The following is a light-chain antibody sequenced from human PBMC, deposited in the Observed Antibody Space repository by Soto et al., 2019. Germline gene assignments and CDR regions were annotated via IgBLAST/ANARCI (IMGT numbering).Light chain of an antibody. CDR3: QQRSNWLIT. V-gene: IGKV1-17*01. CDR1: QGIRND. J-gene: IGKJ5*01. CDR2: AAS. Sequence: DIQMTQSPSTLSASLVYRFTITCLASQGIRNDLGWYQQRPGKAPQRLIYAASSLQSGVPSRFSGSGSGTEFTLTISGLQPEDFAVYYCQQRSNWLITFGQGTRLEIK.